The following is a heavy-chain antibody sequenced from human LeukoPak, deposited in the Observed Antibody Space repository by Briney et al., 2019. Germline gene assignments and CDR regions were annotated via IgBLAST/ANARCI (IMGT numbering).Heavy chain of an antibody. V-gene: IGHV1-2*02. CDR2: INPNSGGT. D-gene: IGHD6-13*01. CDR3: ARQAYGNTWYWRYNWFDP. CDR1: GYTFTGYY. J-gene: IGHJ5*02. Sequence: ASVKVSCKASGYTFTGYYMHWVRQAPGQGLEWMGWINPNSGGTNYAQKFQGRVTMTGDTSISTAYMELSRLRSDDTAVYYCARQAYGNTWYWRYNWFDPWGQGTLVTVSS.